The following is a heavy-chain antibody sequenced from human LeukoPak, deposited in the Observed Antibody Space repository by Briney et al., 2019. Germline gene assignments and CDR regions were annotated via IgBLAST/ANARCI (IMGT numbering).Heavy chain of an antibody. CDR2: VYHTGAS. CDR3: TRVVNGGHFDY. CDR1: GASINNYY. J-gene: IGHJ4*02. D-gene: IGHD2-8*01. V-gene: IGHV4-59*01. Sequence: PSETLSLTCSVSGASINNYYWTWIRQPPGKGLEWIGYVYHTGASGYHPSLKSRVAMSLDTSKNQVSPNLRSVTAADTAVYFCTRVVNGGHFDYWGQGTLVTVSS.